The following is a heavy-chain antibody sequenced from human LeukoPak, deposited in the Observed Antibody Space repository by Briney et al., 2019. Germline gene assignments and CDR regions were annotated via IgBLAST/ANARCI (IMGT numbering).Heavy chain of an antibody. D-gene: IGHD2-15*01. V-gene: IGHV4-34*01. CDR2: INHSGST. CDR3: ARGGALGYCSGGSCYPPGMKY. CDR1: GGSFSGYY. J-gene: IGHJ4*02. Sequence: SETLSLTCALYGGSFSGYYWSWIRHPPGKGLEWIGEINHSGSTNYNPPLKSRVTISVDTSKNQFSLKLSSVTAADTAVYYCARGGALGYCSGGSCYPPGMKYWGQGTLVTVSS.